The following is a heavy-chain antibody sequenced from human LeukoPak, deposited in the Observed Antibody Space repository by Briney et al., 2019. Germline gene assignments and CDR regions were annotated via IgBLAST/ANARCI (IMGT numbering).Heavy chain of an antibody. CDR1: GGSISSYY. J-gene: IGHJ4*02. CDR2: IYSSGST. Sequence: SETLSLTCTVSGGSISSYYWSWIRQPPGKGLEWIGYIYSSGSTNYNPSLKGRVTISVDTSKNQFSLKLSSVSAADTAVYYCVRDHYYNSSGYTFGYWGQGTLVTVSS. D-gene: IGHD3-22*01. V-gene: IGHV4-59*01. CDR3: VRDHYYNSSGYTFGY.